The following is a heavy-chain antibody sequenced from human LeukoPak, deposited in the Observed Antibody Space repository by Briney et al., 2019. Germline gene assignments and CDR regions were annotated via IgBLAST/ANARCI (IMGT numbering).Heavy chain of an antibody. CDR3: ARDGEGETYFGY. J-gene: IGHJ4*02. Sequence: ASVKVSCKASGYTFTSYDINWVRQAPGQGLEWMGGIIPIFGTANYAQKFQGRVTITADESTSTAYLELSSLRSEDTAVYYCARDGEGETYFGYWGQGTLVTVSS. CDR1: GYTFTSYD. D-gene: IGHD3-10*01. CDR2: IIPIFGTA. V-gene: IGHV1-69*13.